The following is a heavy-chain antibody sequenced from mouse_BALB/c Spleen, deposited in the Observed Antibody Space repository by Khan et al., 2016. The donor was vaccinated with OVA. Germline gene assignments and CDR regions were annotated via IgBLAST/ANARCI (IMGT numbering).Heavy chain of an antibody. D-gene: IGHD2-14*01. CDR1: GYSITSDYA. J-gene: IGHJ4*01. V-gene: IGHV3-2*02. CDR3: ARSLYYSYGYALDC. Sequence: VQLKQSGPGLVKPSQSLSLTCTVTGYSITSDYAWNWIRQFPENKLEWMGYISSTGSTSYNPSLKSRISITRDTSKNQFFLQLKSVTTEDTATXYCARSLYYSYGYALDCWGRGTSVTVSS. CDR2: ISSTGST.